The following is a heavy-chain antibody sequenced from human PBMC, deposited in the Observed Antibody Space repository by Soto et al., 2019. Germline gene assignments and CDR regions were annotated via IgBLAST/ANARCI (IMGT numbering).Heavy chain of an antibody. Sequence: EVQLVESGGGLVQPGGSLRLSCAASGFTFSSYSMNWVRQAPGKGLEWVSYISSSSSTIYYADSVKGRFTISRDNAKNSLYLQMNSLRAEDTAVYYCASYQWLGGSWYFDLWGRGTLVTVSS. D-gene: IGHD6-19*01. CDR3: ASYQWLGGSWYFDL. V-gene: IGHV3-48*01. CDR2: ISSSSSTI. J-gene: IGHJ2*01. CDR1: GFTFSSYS.